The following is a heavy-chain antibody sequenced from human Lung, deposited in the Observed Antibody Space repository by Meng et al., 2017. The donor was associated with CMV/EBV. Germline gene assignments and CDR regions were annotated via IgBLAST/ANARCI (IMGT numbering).Heavy chain of an antibody. J-gene: IGHJ5*02. D-gene: IGHD2-8*01. V-gene: IGHV1-69*10. Sequence: SXXVSXKASGGTFSSYAISWVRQAPGQGLEWMGGIIPILGIANYAQKFQGRVTITADKSTSTAYMELSSLRSEDTAVYYCARDLNGGSPSGGWFDPWGQGTXVNGAS. CDR2: IIPILGIA. CDR1: GGTFSSYA. CDR3: ARDLNGGSPSGGWFDP.